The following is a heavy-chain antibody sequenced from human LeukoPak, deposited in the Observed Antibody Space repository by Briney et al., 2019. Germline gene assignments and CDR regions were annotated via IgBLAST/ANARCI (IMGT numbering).Heavy chain of an antibody. CDR2: INHSGST. CDR3: ARICGGRTSLGVLRFLARSMDV. J-gene: IGHJ6*02. CDR1: GGSFSGYY. V-gene: IGHV4-34*01. D-gene: IGHD3-3*01. Sequence: PSETLSLTCAVYGGSFSGYYWSWIRQPPGKGLEWIGEINHSGSTNYNPSLKSRVTISVDTSKNQFSLKLSSVTAADTAVYYCARICGGRTSLGVLRFLARSMDVWGQGTTVTVSS.